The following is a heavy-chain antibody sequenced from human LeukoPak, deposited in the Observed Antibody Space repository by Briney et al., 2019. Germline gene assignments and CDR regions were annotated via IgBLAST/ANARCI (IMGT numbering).Heavy chain of an antibody. CDR1: GFTFSSYA. V-gene: IGHV3-23*01. J-gene: IGHJ6*02. D-gene: IGHD3-3*01. Sequence: GGSLRLSCAASGFTFSSYAMSWVRQAPGKGLEWVSAISGSGGSTYYADSVKGRFTISRDNSKNTLYLQMNSLRAEDTAVYYCAKDSLDLWSGYYNYYYYYGMDVWGQGTTVTVSS. CDR2: ISGSGGST. CDR3: AKDSLDLWSGYYNYYYYYGMDV.